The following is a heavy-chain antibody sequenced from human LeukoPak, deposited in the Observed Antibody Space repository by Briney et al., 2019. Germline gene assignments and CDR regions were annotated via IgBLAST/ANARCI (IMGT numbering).Heavy chain of an antibody. CDR2: IYYSGTT. J-gene: IGHJ4*02. CDR1: GGSISSSSYY. V-gene: IGHV4-39*01. CDR3: ARGPLGETLDY. Sequence: KPSETLSLTCTVSGGSISSSSYYWSWIRQPPGKGLEWIGGIYYSGTTYYNPSLKSRVTISIDTSKNQLSLKLSSVTAADTAVVYCARGPLGETLDYWGQGTLVTVSS.